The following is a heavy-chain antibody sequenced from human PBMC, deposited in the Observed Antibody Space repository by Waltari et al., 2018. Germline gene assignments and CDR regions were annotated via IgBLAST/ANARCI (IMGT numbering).Heavy chain of an antibody. Sequence: WWSWVRQSPGKGLQWIGQVQRSGRTNYNPSFASRVSISVDTSTNQFSLKLTSATAADTVVYFCARDRGRGIYLDTWGQGTLVTVSP. V-gene: IGHV4-4*01. D-gene: IGHD2-15*01. CDR2: VQRSGRT. CDR1: W. CDR3: ARDRGRGIYLDT. J-gene: IGHJ4*02.